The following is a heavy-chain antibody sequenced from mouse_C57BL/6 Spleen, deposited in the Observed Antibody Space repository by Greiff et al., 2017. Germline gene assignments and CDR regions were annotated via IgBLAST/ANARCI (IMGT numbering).Heavy chain of an antibody. CDR1: GFTFSSYA. Sequence: EVQLVESGGGLVKPGGSLKLSCAASGFTFSSYAMSWVRQTPEKRLEWVATISDGGSYTYYPDNVKGRFTISRDNAKNNLYLQMSHLKSEDTAMYYCARDGGNYESYVDYWGQGTTLTVSS. CDR3: ARDGGNYESYVDY. D-gene: IGHD2-1*01. V-gene: IGHV5-4*01. CDR2: ISDGGSYT. J-gene: IGHJ2*01.